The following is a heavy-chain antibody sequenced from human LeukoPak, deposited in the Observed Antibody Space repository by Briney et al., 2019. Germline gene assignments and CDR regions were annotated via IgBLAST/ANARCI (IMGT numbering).Heavy chain of an antibody. J-gene: IGHJ6*03. CDR3: ARDNSIFGVVTPGYYYYYMDV. CDR2: IYTSGST. D-gene: IGHD3-3*01. Sequence: SETLSLTCTVSGGSISSYYWRWIRQPAGKGLGWIGRIYTSGSTNYNPSLKSRVTMSVDTSKNQFSLKLSSVTAADTAVYYCARDNSIFGVVTPGYYYYYMDVWGKGTTVTVSS. V-gene: IGHV4-4*07. CDR1: GGSISSYY.